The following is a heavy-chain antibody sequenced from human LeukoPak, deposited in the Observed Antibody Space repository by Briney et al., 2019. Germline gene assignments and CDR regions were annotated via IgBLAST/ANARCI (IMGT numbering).Heavy chain of an antibody. D-gene: IGHD3-3*01. CDR1: GGSISSYY. J-gene: IGHJ5*02. V-gene: IGHV4-4*07. CDR2: IYGSVNT. Sequence: PSETLSLTCTVSGGSISSYYLSWIRQPAGKGLEWIGRIYGSVNTYNPSLKSRITLSLDTSKNQFSLKLSSVTAADTAVYYCARGYDFWSGYYRQNWFDPWGQGTLVTVSS. CDR3: ARGYDFWSGYYRQNWFDP.